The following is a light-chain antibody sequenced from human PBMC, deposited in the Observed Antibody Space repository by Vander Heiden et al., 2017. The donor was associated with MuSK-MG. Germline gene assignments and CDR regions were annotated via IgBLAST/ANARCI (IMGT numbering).Light chain of an antibody. CDR1: QSVSRY. J-gene: IGKJ4*01. CDR2: DAS. CDR3: QQRSNWPQNT. V-gene: IGKV3-11*01. Sequence: VLTQSPATLASSPGERATISCRAIQSVSRYLAWYQQKPGQAPRLLIYDASNRATGIPARFSGSGSGTDFTLTISSLEPEDFAVYYCQQRSNWPQNTFGGGTKVEIK.